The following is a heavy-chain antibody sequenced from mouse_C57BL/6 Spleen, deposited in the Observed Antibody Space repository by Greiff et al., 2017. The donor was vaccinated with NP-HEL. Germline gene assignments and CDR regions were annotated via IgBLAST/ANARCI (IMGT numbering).Heavy chain of an antibody. D-gene: IGHD1-1*01. Sequence: EVQLQESGGGLVKPGGSLKLSCAASGFTFSDYGMHWVRQAPEKGLEWVAYISSGSSTIYYADTVKGRFTISRDNAKNTLFLQMTSLRSEDTAMYYCARGELRGAMDYWGQGTSVTVSS. J-gene: IGHJ4*01. CDR2: ISSGSSTI. CDR3: ARGELRGAMDY. CDR1: GFTFSDYG. V-gene: IGHV5-17*01.